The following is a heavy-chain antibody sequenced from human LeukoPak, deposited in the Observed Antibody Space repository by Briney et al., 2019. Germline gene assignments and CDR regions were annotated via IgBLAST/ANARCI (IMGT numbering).Heavy chain of an antibody. J-gene: IGHJ4*02. V-gene: IGHV1-8*01. D-gene: IGHD3-10*01. Sequence: GASVKLSCKASGYTFTSYDINWLRQATGQGLEWMGWMNPNSGDTGYVQKSQGRVTMTRDTSISTAYMELSSLRSEDTAVYYCARGGFGSGSYSDFWGQGPLVTVSS. CDR2: MNPNSGDT. CDR3: ARGGFGSGSYSDF. CDR1: GYTFTSYD.